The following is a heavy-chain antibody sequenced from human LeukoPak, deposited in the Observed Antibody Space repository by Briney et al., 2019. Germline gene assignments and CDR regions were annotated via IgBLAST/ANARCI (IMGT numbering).Heavy chain of an antibody. CDR3: AKDKYSSSWYEGYCFDY. Sequence: GGSLRLSCAASGFTFSSYAMSWVRQAPGKGLEWVSAISGSGGSTYYADSVKGRFTISRDNSKNTLYLQMNSLRAEDTAVYYCAKDKYSSSWYEGYCFDYWGQGTLVTVSS. J-gene: IGHJ4*02. D-gene: IGHD6-13*01. V-gene: IGHV3-23*01. CDR1: GFTFSSYA. CDR2: ISGSGGST.